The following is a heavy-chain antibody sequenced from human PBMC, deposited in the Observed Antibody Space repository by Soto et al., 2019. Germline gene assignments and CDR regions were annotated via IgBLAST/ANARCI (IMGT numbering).Heavy chain of an antibody. J-gene: IGHJ4*02. Sequence: SETLSLTCTVSGGSISSYYWSWIRQPPGKGLEWIGYIYYSGSTNYNPSLKSRVTISVDTSKNQFSLKLSSVTAADTAVYYCAREDGYTEYFDYWGQGTLVTVSS. V-gene: IGHV4-59*01. D-gene: IGHD5-12*01. CDR1: GGSISSYY. CDR3: AREDGYTEYFDY. CDR2: IYYSGST.